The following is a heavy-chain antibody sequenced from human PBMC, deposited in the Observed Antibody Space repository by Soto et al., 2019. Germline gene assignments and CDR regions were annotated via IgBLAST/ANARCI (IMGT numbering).Heavy chain of an antibody. CDR2: ISSNSAYI. V-gene: IGHV3-21*01. D-gene: IGHD6-13*01. J-gene: IGHJ5*02. Sequence: GGSLRLSCAASGFTFRSFTMNWVRQAPGKGLEWVSAISSNSAYIYYTDALRGRFTISRDNAKNSLHLQMNSLRAEDTAVYYCTRDASRDSSARGWFDPWGPGTLVTVSS. CDR1: GFTFRSFT. CDR3: TRDASRDSSARGWFDP.